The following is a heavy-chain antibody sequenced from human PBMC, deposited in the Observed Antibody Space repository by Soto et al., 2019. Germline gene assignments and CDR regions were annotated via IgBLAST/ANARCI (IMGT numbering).Heavy chain of an antibody. CDR1: GYTFTGYY. CDR2: INPNSGGT. J-gene: IGHJ6*02. D-gene: IGHD2-2*01. V-gene: IGHV1-2*04. CDR3: ARVTSSTRRGVEYHGMDV. Sequence: GASVKVSCKASGYTFTGYYMHWVRQAPGQGLEWMGWINPNSGGTNYAQKFQGWVTMTRDTSISTAYMELSRLRSDDTAVYYCARVTSSTRRGVEYHGMDVWGQGTTVTVSS.